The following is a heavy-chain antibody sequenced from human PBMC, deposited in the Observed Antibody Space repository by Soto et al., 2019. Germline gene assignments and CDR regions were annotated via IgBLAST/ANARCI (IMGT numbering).Heavy chain of an antibody. D-gene: IGHD3-10*01. Sequence: QVPLVQSGAEVKKPGSSVKVSCKASGGTFSSYAISWVRQAPGQGLEWMGGIIPIFGTANYAQKFQGRVTITADESTSTAYMELSSLRSEDTAVYYCASRSGSYYFYYYYGMDVWGQGTTVTVSS. V-gene: IGHV1-69*01. CDR3: ASRSGSYYFYYYYGMDV. CDR2: IIPIFGTA. J-gene: IGHJ6*02. CDR1: GGTFSSYA.